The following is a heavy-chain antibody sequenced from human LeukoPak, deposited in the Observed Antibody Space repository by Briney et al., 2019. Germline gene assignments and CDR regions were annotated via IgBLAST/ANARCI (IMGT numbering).Heavy chain of an antibody. Sequence: SETLSLTCTVSGGSISSSSYYWGWIRQPPGKGLEWIGSIYHSGSTNYNPSLKSRVTISVDTSKNQFSLKLSSVTAADTAVYYCARVLTNRGAQYYFDYWGQGTLVTVSS. D-gene: IGHD7-27*01. CDR1: GGSISSSSYY. CDR2: IYHSGST. CDR3: ARVLTNRGAQYYFDY. V-gene: IGHV4-39*07. J-gene: IGHJ4*02.